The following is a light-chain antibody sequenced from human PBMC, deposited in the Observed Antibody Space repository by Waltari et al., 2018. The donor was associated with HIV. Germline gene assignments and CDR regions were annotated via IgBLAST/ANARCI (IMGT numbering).Light chain of an antibody. V-gene: IGLV1-44*01. CDR2: SDN. Sequence: QSVLTQPPSASGTPGQRVTMSCSGSSSNIGRTSVNWYQQLPGTAPKLLIYSDNQRPCGVPDRFSGSKSGTSGSLAISVLQSEDEAVYYCASWEDSLNGVVFGGGTKLTVL. CDR1: SSNIGRTS. J-gene: IGLJ2*01. CDR3: ASWEDSLNGVV.